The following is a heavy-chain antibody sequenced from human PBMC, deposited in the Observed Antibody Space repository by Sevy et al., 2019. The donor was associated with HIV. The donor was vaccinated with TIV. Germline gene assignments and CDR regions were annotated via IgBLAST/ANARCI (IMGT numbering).Heavy chain of an antibody. V-gene: IGHV1-18*01. Sequence: ASVKVSCKASGYTFTIYGISWVRQAPGQGLEWMGWISGYNGNTNYAEKFQDRVTMTTDTSTSTAYMELRSLRSDDTAVYYCARESGGVGATGYGFDIWGQGTMVTVS. CDR1: GYTFTIYG. D-gene: IGHD1-26*01. J-gene: IGHJ3*02. CDR2: ISGYNGNT. CDR3: ARESGGVGATGYGFDI.